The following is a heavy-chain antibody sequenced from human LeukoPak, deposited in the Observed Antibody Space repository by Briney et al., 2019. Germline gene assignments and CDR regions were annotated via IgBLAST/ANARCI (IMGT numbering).Heavy chain of an antibody. CDR3: ARERVTAHYYYYYMDV. D-gene: IGHD2-21*02. J-gene: IGHJ6*03. Sequence: SETLSLTCAVYGGSFSGYYWSWIRQPPGKGLGWIGYIYYSGSTNYNPSLKSRVTISVDTSKKQFSLKLSSVTAADTAVYYCARERVTAHYYYYYMDVWGKGTTVTVSS. CDR1: GGSFSGYY. CDR2: IYYSGST. V-gene: IGHV4-59*01.